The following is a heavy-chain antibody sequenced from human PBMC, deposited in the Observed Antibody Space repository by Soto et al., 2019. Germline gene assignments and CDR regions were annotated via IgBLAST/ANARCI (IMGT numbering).Heavy chain of an antibody. J-gene: IGHJ4*02. CDR3: ARDTGGY. V-gene: IGHV3-30-3*01. Sequence: QVQLVESGGGVVQPGRSLRLSCAASGFTFSSYAMHWVRQAPGKGLEWVAVISYDGSNKYYADSVKGRFTISRDNSKNTLYLQMNSLRAEDTAVYYCARDTGGYWGQGTLVTVSS. CDR2: ISYDGSNK. D-gene: IGHD4-4*01. CDR1: GFTFSSYA.